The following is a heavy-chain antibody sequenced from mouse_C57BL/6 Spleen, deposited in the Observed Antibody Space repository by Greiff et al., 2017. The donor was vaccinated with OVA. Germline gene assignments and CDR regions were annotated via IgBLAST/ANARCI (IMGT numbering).Heavy chain of an antibody. CDR1: GYSITSGYY. CDR2: ISYDGSN. CDR3: AREGKLGRGYFDY. Sequence: EVQLQQSGPGLVKPSQSLSLTCSVTGYSITSGYYWNWIRQFPGNKLEWMGYISYDGSNNYNPSLKNRISITRDTSKNQFFLKLNSVTTEDTATYYCAREGKLGRGYFDYWGQGTTLTVSS. V-gene: IGHV3-6*01. D-gene: IGHD4-1*01. J-gene: IGHJ2*01.